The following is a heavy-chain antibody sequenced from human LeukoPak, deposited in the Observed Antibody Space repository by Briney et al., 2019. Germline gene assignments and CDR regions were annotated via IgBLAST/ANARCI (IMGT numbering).Heavy chain of an antibody. CDR2: ISGSGIST. CDR3: AKFAFGDYFDSANYYLYLDY. D-gene: IGHD3-22*01. V-gene: IGHV3-23*01. Sequence: GSLRLSCAASGFTFSSFAMSWVRQAPGKGLEWVSTISGSGISTYYADSVKGRFTISGDNSKNTLYLQMNSLRAEDTAVYYCAKFAFGDYFDSANYYLYLDYWGQGSLVTVSS. J-gene: IGHJ4*02. CDR1: GFTFSSFA.